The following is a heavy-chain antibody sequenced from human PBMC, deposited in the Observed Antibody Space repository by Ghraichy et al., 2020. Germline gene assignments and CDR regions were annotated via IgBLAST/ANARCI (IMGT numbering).Heavy chain of an antibody. Sequence: GGSLRLSCAASGFTFSNAWMSWVRQAPGKGLEWVGRIKSKTDGGTTDYAAPVKGRFTISRDDSKNTLYLQMNSLKTEDTAVYYCTASRIVVIYYYYGMDVWGQGTTVTVSS. CDR1: GFTFSNAW. CDR2: IKSKTDGGTT. D-gene: IGHD3-22*01. CDR3: TASRIVVIYYYYGMDV. J-gene: IGHJ6*02. V-gene: IGHV3-15*01.